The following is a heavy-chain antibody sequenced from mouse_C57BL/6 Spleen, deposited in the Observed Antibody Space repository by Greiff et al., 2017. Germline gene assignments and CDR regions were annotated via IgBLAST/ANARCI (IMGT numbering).Heavy chain of an antibody. J-gene: IGHJ2*01. CDR1: GYSFTSYY. CDR2: IYPGSGNT. CDR3: AGTGTYYFDY. Sequence: QVQLKESGPELVKPGASVKISCKASGYSFTSYYIHWVKQRPGQGLEWIGWIYPGSGNTKYNEKFKGKATLTADTSSSTAYMQLSSLTSEDSAVYYCAGTGTYYFDYWGQGTTLTVSS. V-gene: IGHV1-66*01. D-gene: IGHD4-1*01.